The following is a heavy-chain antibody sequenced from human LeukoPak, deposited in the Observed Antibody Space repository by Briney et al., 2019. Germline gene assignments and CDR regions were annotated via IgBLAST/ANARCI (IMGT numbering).Heavy chain of an antibody. CDR2: ISWNSGSI. Sequence: SLGVSCAAAGFTFDDYAIYWVGQAPRKGLPSVSGISWNSGSIGYADSVKGRFTISRDNAKNSLYLQMNSLRAEDTALYYCAKGLRYFDWLLDYWGQGTLVTVSS. J-gene: IGHJ4*02. CDR1: GFTFDDYA. D-gene: IGHD3-9*01. V-gene: IGHV3-9*01. CDR3: AKGLRYFDWLLDY.